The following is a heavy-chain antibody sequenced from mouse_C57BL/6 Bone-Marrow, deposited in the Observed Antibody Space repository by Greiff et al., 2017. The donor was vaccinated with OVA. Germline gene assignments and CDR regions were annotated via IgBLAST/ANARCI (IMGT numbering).Heavy chain of an antibody. CDR1: GYTFTSYG. CDR3: ATYGSSCWFAY. J-gene: IGHJ3*01. CDR2: IYIGNGYT. Sequence: EVKLQESGAELVRPGSSVKMSCKTSGYTFTSYGINWVKQRPGQGLEWIGYIYIGNGYTEYNEKFKGKATLTSDTSSSTAYRQLSSLTAEDSVIYFGATYGSSCWFAYWGQGTLVTVSA. V-gene: IGHV1-58*01. D-gene: IGHD1-1*01.